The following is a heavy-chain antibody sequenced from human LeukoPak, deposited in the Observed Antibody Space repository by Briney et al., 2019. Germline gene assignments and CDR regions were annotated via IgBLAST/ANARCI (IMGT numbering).Heavy chain of an antibody. Sequence: GGSLRLSCAASGFTFSSYSMNWVRQAPGKGLEWVSSISSSSRYIYYADSVKGRFTISRDNAKISLYLQMNSLRAEDTAVYYCARDNGSGDAFDIWGQGTMVTVSS. CDR2: ISSSSRYI. CDR1: GFTFSSYS. D-gene: IGHD1-26*01. V-gene: IGHV3-21*01. CDR3: ARDNGSGDAFDI. J-gene: IGHJ3*02.